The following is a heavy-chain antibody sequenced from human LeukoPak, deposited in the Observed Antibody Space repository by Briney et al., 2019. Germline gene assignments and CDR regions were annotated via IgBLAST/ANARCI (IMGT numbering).Heavy chain of an antibody. D-gene: IGHD3-22*01. J-gene: IGHJ4*02. Sequence: GGSLRLSCAASGFTFSSYSMNWVRQAPGKGLEWVSSISSSSSYIYYADSVKGRFTISRDNSKNTLYLQMNSLRAEDTAVYYCARGIENYYDSSGSDYWGQGTLVTVSS. CDR3: ARGIENYYDSSGSDY. V-gene: IGHV3-21*04. CDR1: GFTFSSYS. CDR2: ISSSSSYI.